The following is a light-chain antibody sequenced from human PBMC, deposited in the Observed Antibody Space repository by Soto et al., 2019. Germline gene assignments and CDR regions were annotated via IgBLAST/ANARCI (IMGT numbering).Light chain of an antibody. V-gene: IGLV2-11*01. CDR3: CSYAGSYTFGV. CDR2: DVT. CDR1: SSDVGGYDY. J-gene: IGLJ1*01. Sequence: QSVLTQPRSVSGSPGQSVTISCTGTSSDVGGYDYVSWYQQRPGKAPKLLVYDVTKRPSGVSERFSASKSGNTASLTISGLQAEDEADYYCCSYAGSYTFGVFGTGTKLTVL.